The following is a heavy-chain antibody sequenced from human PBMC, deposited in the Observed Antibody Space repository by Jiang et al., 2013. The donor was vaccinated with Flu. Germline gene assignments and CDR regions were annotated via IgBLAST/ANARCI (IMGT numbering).Heavy chain of an antibody. Sequence: GLEWIGRFMIWEHLLQPSLKSRVTMSVYTSKNQFSLRLSSVTAADTAAYFCARAQKYSGFELPYFDLWGQGALVTVSS. V-gene: IGHV4-28*03. CDR2: FMIWEH. D-gene: IGHD5-12*01. J-gene: IGHJ4*02. CDR3: ARAQKYSGFELPYFDL.